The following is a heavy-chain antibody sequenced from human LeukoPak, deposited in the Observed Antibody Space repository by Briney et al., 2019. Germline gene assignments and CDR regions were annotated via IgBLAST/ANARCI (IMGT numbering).Heavy chain of an antibody. CDR1: GFTFSSSE. Sequence: GGSLRLSCAASGFTFSSSEMNWVRQAPGKGLKWISYITSSGRTIYYADSVKGRFTISRDNSKNTLFMQMNSLRAEDTAVYYCAKGQSTIATRSFDSWGQGTLVTVSS. D-gene: IGHD6-6*01. CDR2: ITSSGRTI. V-gene: IGHV3-48*03. CDR3: AKGQSTIATRSFDS. J-gene: IGHJ4*02.